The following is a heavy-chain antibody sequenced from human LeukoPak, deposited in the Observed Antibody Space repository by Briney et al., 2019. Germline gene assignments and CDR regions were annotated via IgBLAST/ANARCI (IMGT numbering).Heavy chain of an antibody. Sequence: GGSLRLSCAASGFTFSSYGMSWVRQAPGKGLEWVSAISGSGGSTYYADSVKGRFTISRDNSKNTLYLQMNSLRAEDTAVYYCAKIPDSSGYAAFDYWGQGTLVTVSS. V-gene: IGHV3-23*01. CDR3: AKIPDSSGYAAFDY. CDR1: GFTFSSYG. CDR2: ISGSGGST. J-gene: IGHJ4*02. D-gene: IGHD3-22*01.